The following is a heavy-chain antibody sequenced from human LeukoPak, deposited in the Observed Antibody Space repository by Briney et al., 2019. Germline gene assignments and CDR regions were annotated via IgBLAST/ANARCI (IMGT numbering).Heavy chain of an antibody. CDR1: GYTFTGYY. Sequence: ASVKVSFKASGYTFTGYYMHWVRQAPGQGLEWMGWINPNSGGTNYAQKFQGRVTMTRDTSISTAYMELSRLRSDDTAVYYCARDGYCSGGSCSYYYGMDVWGQGTTVTVSS. CDR3: ARDGYCSGGSCSYYYGMDV. J-gene: IGHJ6*02. D-gene: IGHD2-15*01. CDR2: INPNSGGT. V-gene: IGHV1-2*02.